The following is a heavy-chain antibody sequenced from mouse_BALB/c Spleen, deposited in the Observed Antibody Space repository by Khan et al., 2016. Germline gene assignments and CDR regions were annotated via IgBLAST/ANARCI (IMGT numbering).Heavy chain of an antibody. V-gene: IGHV3-2*02. CDR1: GYSITSDYA. J-gene: IGHJ2*01. Sequence: VQLKESGPGLVKPSQSLSLTCTVTGYSITSDYAWNWIRQFPGNKLEWMGYISYSGSTSYNPSLKSRISITRDTSKNQFFLQLNSVTTEDTATYYCATGTYYFDYWGQGTTLTVSS. CDR2: ISYSGST. D-gene: IGHD4-1*01. CDR3: ATGTYYFDY.